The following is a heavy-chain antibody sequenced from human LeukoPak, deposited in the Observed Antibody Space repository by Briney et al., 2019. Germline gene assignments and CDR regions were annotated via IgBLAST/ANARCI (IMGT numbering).Heavy chain of an antibody. J-gene: IGHJ4*02. CDR1: GFTFSSYW. V-gene: IGHV3-7*03. CDR3: ARDWFDGDYDRFDY. Sequence: GGSLRLSCAVSGFTFSSYWMSWFRQAPGKGLEWVANINQDGSQKFSVDTVKGRFTISRDNAKNSLSLQMNSLRVEDTAVYYCARDWFDGDYDRFDYWGQGTLVTVSS. D-gene: IGHD4-17*01. CDR2: INQDGSQK.